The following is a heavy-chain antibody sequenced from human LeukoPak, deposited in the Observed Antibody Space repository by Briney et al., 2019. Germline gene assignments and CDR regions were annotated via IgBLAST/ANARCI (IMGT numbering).Heavy chain of an antibody. CDR1: GGTFSSYA. J-gene: IGHJ5*02. CDR2: IIPIFGTA. Sequence: SVKVSCKASGGTFSSYAISWVRQAPGQGLEWMGGIIPIFGTANYAQKFQGRVTITTDESTSTAYMELSSLRSEDTAVYYCARGGTVLRFLEWLPSHNWFDPWGQGTLVTVSS. D-gene: IGHD3-3*01. CDR3: ARGGTVLRFLEWLPSHNWFDP. V-gene: IGHV1-69*05.